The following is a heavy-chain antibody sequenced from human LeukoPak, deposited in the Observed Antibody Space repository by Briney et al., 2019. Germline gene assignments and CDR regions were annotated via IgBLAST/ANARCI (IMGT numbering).Heavy chain of an antibody. Sequence: SETLSLTCAVSGGSISSSNWWSWVRQPPGKGLEWIGEIYHSGSTNYNPSLKSRVTISVGKSKNQFSLKLSSVTAADTAVYYCARLTTVANYYYYGMDVWGQGTTVTVSS. J-gene: IGHJ6*02. CDR3: ARLTTVANYYYYGMDV. CDR2: IYHSGST. CDR1: GGSISSSNW. V-gene: IGHV4-4*02. D-gene: IGHD4-17*01.